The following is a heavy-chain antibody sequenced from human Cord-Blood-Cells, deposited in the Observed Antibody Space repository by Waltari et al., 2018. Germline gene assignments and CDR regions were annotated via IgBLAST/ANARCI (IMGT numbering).Heavy chain of an antibody. D-gene: IGHD2-2*01. CDR3: ARPGVPAALSDAFDI. V-gene: IGHV1-69*12. Sequence: QVQLVQSGAEVKKPGSSVKVSCKASGGTFSSYAISWVRQAPGQGLEWMGGIIPIFGTSNYAQKFQGKVTITADESTSTAYMELSSLRSEDTAVYYCARPGVPAALSDAFDIWGQGTMVTVSS. CDR1: GGTFSSYA. CDR2: IIPIFGTS. J-gene: IGHJ3*02.